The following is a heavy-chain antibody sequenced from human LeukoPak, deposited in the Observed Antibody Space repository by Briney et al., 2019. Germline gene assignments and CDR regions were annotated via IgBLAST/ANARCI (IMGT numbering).Heavy chain of an antibody. CDR2: INPNSGGT. CDR3: ARRKGTGQQLVRGGFYFDY. D-gene: IGHD6-13*01. V-gene: IGHV1-2*02. J-gene: IGHJ4*02. CDR1: GYTFTGYY. Sequence: ASVKVSCKASGYTFTGYYMHWVRQAPGQGLEWMGWINPNSGGTNYAQKFQGRVTMTRGTSISTAYMELSRLRSDDTAVYYCARRKGTGQQLVRGGFYFDYWGQGTLVTVSS.